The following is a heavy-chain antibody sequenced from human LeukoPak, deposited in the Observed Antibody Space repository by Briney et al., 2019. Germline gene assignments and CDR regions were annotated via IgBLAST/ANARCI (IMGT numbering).Heavy chain of an antibody. V-gene: IGHV4-39*01. Sequence: SETLSLTCTVSGGSISSSSYYWGWIRQPPGKGLEWIGSIYYSGSTHYNPSLKSRVTISVDTSKNQFSLKLSSVTAADTAVYYCARPAGRWLQPNFDYWGQGTLVTVSS. D-gene: IGHD5-24*01. CDR3: ARPAGRWLQPNFDY. CDR2: IYYSGST. CDR1: GGSISSSSYY. J-gene: IGHJ4*02.